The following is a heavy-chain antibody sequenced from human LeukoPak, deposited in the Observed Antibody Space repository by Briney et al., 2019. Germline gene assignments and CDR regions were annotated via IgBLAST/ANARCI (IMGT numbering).Heavy chain of an antibody. CDR1: GFTVSSNY. V-gene: IGHV3-53*01. Sequence: GGSLRLSCAASGFTVSSNYMSWVRQAPGKGLEWVSVIYSGGSTYYADSVKGRFTISRHNSKNTLYLQMNSLRAEDTAVYYCARVGYSSSWSGDYYYGMDVWGQGTTVTVSS. CDR2: IYSGGST. D-gene: IGHD6-13*01. J-gene: IGHJ6*02. CDR3: ARVGYSSSWSGDYYYGMDV.